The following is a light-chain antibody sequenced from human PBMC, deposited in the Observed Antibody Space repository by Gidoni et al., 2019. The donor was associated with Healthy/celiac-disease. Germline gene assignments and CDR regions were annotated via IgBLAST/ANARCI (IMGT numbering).Light chain of an antibody. V-gene: IGKV1-39*01. CDR1: QSISSY. J-gene: IGKJ2*04. CDR2: AAS. CDR3: QQSYSTLCS. Sequence: DIQMIHSPSSLSASVGDRVTITCRASQSISSYLNWYQQKPGKAPKLLIYAASSLQSGVPSRLSVSVSGTDFTLTISSLQPEDFATYYCQQSYSTLCSFGQGTKLEIK.